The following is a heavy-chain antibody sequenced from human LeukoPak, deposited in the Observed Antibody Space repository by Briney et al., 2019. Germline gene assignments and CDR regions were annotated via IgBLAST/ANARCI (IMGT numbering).Heavy chain of an antibody. D-gene: IGHD3-22*01. CDR1: GYTFASYS. J-gene: IGHJ4*02. V-gene: IGHV1-46*01. Sequence: ASVKVSCKASGYTFASYSMHWVRQAPGQGLEWMGVINPSGGSTGYAQKFQGRVTMTRDMSTSTVYMDLRSLRSEDTAVYYCARGPHHYDSSGYYHPDYWGQGTLATVSS. CDR2: INPSGGST. CDR3: ARGPHHYDSSGYYHPDY.